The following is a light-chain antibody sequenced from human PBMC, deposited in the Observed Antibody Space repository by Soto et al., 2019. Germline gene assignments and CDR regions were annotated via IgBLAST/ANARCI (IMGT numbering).Light chain of an antibody. V-gene: IGKV4-1*01. Sequence: DIVMTQSPDSLAVSLGERATINCKSSQSVFYSSNNKNYFAWYQQKPGQPPKLLISCASSRESGVPDRFSGSGSGTDFTRTISSLQAEDVGVYYCQQYYATPYTFGHGTKLEIK. CDR3: QQYYATPYT. CDR2: CAS. CDR1: QSVFYSSNNKNY. J-gene: IGKJ2*01.